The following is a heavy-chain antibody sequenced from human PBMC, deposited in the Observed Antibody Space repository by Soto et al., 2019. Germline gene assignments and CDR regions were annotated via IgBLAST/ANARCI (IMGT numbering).Heavy chain of an antibody. Sequence: LPETLSLTCTVSGGSISSSSYYWGCIRQPPGKGLEWIASIDYTGNTFYNPSLTSRVTISVDTSKNQFSLKVTSVTAADTAVYYCARINKGYGTDSWGQGTLVTVSS. CDR1: GGSISSSSYY. V-gene: IGHV4-39*01. D-gene: IGHD5-18*01. CDR2: IDYTGNT. J-gene: IGHJ4*02. CDR3: ARINKGYGTDS.